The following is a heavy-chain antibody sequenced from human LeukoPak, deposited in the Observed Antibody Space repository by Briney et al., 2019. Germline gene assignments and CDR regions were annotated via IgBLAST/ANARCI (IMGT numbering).Heavy chain of an antibody. CDR3: ARHDSYYDFWSGYPLPDY. CDR1: GGSISSYY. CDR2: IYTSGST. Sequence: PSETLSLTCTVSGGSISSYYWSWIRQPAGKGLEWIGRIYTSGSTNYNPSLKSRVTISVDTSKNQFSLKLSSVTAADTAVYYCARHDSYYDFWSGYPLPDYWGQGTLVTVSS. V-gene: IGHV4-4*07. J-gene: IGHJ4*02. D-gene: IGHD3-3*01.